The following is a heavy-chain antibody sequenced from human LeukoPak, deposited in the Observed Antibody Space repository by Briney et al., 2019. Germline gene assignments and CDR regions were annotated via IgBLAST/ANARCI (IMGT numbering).Heavy chain of an antibody. J-gene: IGHJ4*02. CDR1: GGSFSGYY. D-gene: IGHD7-27*01. V-gene: IGHV4-34*01. Sequence: QPSETLSLTCAVYGGSFSGYYWSWIRQPPGKGLEWIGEINHSGSTNYNPSLKSRVTISVDTSKNQFSLKLSSVTAADTAVYFCARGFRGDNFVYWGQGTLVTVSS. CDR3: ARGFRGDNFVY. CDR2: INHSGST.